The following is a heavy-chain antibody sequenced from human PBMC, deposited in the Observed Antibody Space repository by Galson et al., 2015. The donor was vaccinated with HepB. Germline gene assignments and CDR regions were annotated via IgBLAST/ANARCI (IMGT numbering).Heavy chain of an antibody. Sequence: IRQPPGKGLEWIGYIYYCGNTNYNPSLKSRVTISVDTSKNQFSLKLNSVTAADTAVYYCARAVVPAPAPFDYWGQGALVTVSS. J-gene: IGHJ4*02. CDR3: ARAVVPAPAPFDY. D-gene: IGHD2-2*01. CDR2: IYYCGNT. V-gene: IGHV4-59*01.